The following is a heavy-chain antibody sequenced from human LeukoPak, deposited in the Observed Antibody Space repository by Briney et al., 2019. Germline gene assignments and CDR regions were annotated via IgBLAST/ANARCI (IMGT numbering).Heavy chain of an antibody. CDR3: AKDPSSGWPYYFEY. Sequence: GGSLRLSCAASGFTFSSYALGWVRQAPGKGLEWVSSVSGSGSSTYYAGSVKGRFTISRDNSKNALYLQMNSLRAEDTAIYYCAKDPSSGWPYYFEYWGQGTLVTVSS. D-gene: IGHD6-25*01. CDR1: GFTFSSYA. J-gene: IGHJ4*02. CDR2: VSGSGSST. V-gene: IGHV3-23*01.